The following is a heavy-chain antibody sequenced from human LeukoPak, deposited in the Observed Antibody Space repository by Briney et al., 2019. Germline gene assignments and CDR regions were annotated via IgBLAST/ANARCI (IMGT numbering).Heavy chain of an antibody. J-gene: IGHJ4*02. V-gene: IGHV1-69*05. CDR1: EGTFSSYT. Sequence: SVKVSCKASEGTFSSYTIYWVRQAPGQGLEWVGRIIPIFGTTNYAQKFQGRVTITTDESTSTAYMELTGLRSEDTAVYYCAIYSGSYYSGYWGQGTLVTVSS. CDR3: AIYSGSYYSGY. D-gene: IGHD1-26*01. CDR2: IIPIFGTT.